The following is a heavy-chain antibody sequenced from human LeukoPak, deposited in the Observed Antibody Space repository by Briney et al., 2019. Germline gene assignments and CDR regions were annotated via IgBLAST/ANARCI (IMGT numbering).Heavy chain of an antibody. CDR3: ARRYSSSWYRAFDI. CDR2: IYYSGST. D-gene: IGHD6-13*01. Sequence: SETLSLTCTVSGGSLSSSSYYWGWIRQPPGKGLEWIGSIYYSGSTYYNPALKSRVTISVDTSKNQFSLKLSSVTAADTAVYYCARRYSSSWYRAFDIWGQGTMVTVSS. J-gene: IGHJ3*02. CDR1: GGSLSSSSYY. V-gene: IGHV4-39*07.